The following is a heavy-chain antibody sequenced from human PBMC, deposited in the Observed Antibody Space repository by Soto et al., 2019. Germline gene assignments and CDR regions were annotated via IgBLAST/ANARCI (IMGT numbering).Heavy chain of an antibody. CDR2: INHSGST. J-gene: IGHJ6*02. D-gene: IGHD5-18*01. CDR3: ARSPHTAMVWYYYYGMDV. Sequence: LSLTCAVYGGSFSGYYWSWIRQPPGKGLEWIGEINHSGSTNYNPSLKSRVTISVDTSKNQFSLKLSSVTAADTAVYYCARSPHTAMVWYYYYGMDVWGQGTTVTVYS. CDR1: GGSFSGYY. V-gene: IGHV4-34*01.